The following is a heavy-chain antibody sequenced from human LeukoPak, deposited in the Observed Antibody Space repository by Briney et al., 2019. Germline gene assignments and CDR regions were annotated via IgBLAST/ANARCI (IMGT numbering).Heavy chain of an antibody. Sequence: PSETLSLTCTVSGGSISPYFWSWTRQPPGKGLEWIGYISYTGSTNYNPSLKSRVTISVDTSKNQFSLQLTSVTAADTAVYYCARDDYRGVTNFDPWGQGTLVTVSS. D-gene: IGHD3-10*01. CDR1: GGSISPYF. CDR2: ISYTGST. V-gene: IGHV4-59*01. CDR3: ARDDYRGVTNFDP. J-gene: IGHJ5*02.